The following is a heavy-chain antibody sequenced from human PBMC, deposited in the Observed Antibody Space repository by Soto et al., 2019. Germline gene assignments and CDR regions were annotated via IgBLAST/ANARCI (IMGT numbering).Heavy chain of an antibody. J-gene: IGHJ4*02. Sequence: PGGSLRLSCAASGFTFSSYAMSWVRQAPGKGLEWVSAISGSGGSTYYADSVKGRFTISRDNSKNTLYLQMNSLRAEDTAVYYCAKSPIANPRYSSSSYFDYWGQGTLVTVSS. D-gene: IGHD6-6*01. CDR1: GFTFSSYA. CDR3: AKSPIANPRYSSSSYFDY. CDR2: ISGSGGST. V-gene: IGHV3-23*01.